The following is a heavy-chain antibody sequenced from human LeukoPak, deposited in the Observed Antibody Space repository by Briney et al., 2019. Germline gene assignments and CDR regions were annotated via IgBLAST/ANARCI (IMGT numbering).Heavy chain of an antibody. V-gene: IGHV1-8*01. D-gene: IGHD3-10*01. CDR2: MNPNSGNT. Sequence: ASVKVSCKASGYTFTSYDINWVRQATGQGLEWMGWMNPNSGNTGYAQKFQGRVTMTRNTSISTAYMELSSLRSEDTAVYYCARVGSGSYQGIDWFDPWGQGTLVTVSS. J-gene: IGHJ5*02. CDR1: GYTFTSYD. CDR3: ARVGSGSYQGIDWFDP.